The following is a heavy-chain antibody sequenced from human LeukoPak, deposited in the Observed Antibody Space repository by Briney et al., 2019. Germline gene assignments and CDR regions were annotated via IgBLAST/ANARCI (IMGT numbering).Heavy chain of an antibody. CDR3: ARAQSDLRFYYFDS. V-gene: IGHV1-2*02. J-gene: IGHJ4*02. CDR2: INPNSGGT. CDR1: GYIFTGYY. Sequence: GGSVKVSCTASGYIFTGYYIHWVRQAPGQGLEWMGWINPNSGGTYHAQTVQGRVTMTRDASITTAYMELSSLNSDDTAVYYCARAQSDLRFYYFDSWGQGTLVTVSS.